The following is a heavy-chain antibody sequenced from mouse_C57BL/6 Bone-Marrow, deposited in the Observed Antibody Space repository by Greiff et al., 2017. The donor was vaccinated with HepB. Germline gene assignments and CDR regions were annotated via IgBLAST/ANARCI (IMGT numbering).Heavy chain of an antibody. CDR3: TGPTTVVPHWDFDV. J-gene: IGHJ1*03. CDR2: IRLKSDNYAT. Sequence: EVKLQESGGGLVQPGGSMKLSCVASGFTFSNYWMNWVRQSPEKGLEWVAQIRLKSDNYATHYAESVKGRFTISRDDSKSSVYLQMNNLRAEDTGIYYCTGPTTVVPHWDFDVWGTGTTVTVSS. V-gene: IGHV6-3*01. D-gene: IGHD1-1*01. CDR1: GFTFSNYW.